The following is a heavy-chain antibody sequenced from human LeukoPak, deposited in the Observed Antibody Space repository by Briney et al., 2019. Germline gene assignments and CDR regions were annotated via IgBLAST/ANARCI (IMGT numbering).Heavy chain of an antibody. J-gene: IGHJ4*02. Sequence: GGSLRLSCVASGFSFNNYAMNWVRQAPGKGLEWVSLIIGSSGSTFYADSVKGRFTISRDKSKNTLYLQMNSLRAEDTAVYYCAKGAYDYVEIAYLDYRGQGSLVTVSS. CDR3: AKGAYDYVEIAYLDY. V-gene: IGHV3-23*01. CDR1: GFSFNNYA. CDR2: IIGSSGST. D-gene: IGHD5-12*01.